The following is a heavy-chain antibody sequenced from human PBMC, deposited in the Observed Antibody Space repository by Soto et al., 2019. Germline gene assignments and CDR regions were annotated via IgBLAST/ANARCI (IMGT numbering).Heavy chain of an antibody. CDR2: ISGGGAST. Sequence: EVQLSESGGGLVQPGGSLRLSCAVSGFSFAGYAMSWVRQAPGKGLEWVTGISGGGASTYYTGSVKGRFTISRDNSGYTVYLQMNSLIAEDTAVYYCAKGQGFRAYYYGMDVWGQGTAVTVSS. CDR3: AKGQGFRAYYYGMDV. CDR1: GFSFAGYA. J-gene: IGHJ6*02. V-gene: IGHV3-23*01.